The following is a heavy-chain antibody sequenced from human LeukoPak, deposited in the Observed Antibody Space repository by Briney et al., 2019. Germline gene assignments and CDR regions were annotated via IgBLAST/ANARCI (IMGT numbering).Heavy chain of an antibody. V-gene: IGHV1-46*01. J-gene: IGHJ4*02. CDR3: ARKTRYYFDY. CDR2: INPSGDNT. D-gene: IGHD1-14*01. Sequence: GASVKVSCKASGYTFTSYYMYWVRQAPGQGLEWMGIINPSGDNTNYAQKLQGRVTMTTDTSTSTAYMELRSLRSDDTAVYYCARKTRYYFDYWGQGTLVTVSS. CDR1: GYTFTSYY.